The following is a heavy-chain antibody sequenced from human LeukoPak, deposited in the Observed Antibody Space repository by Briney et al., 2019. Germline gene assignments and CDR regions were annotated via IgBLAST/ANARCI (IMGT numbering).Heavy chain of an antibody. CDR3: ARGSSIIGTYYYYYMDV. J-gene: IGHJ6*03. D-gene: IGHD6-6*01. Sequence: SVKVSCKASGYIFTSYGISWVRQAPGQGLEWMGGIIPIFGTANYAQKFQGRVTITADESTSTAYMELSSLRSEDTAVYYCARGSSIIGTYYYYYMDVWGKGTTVTISS. CDR2: IIPIFGTA. V-gene: IGHV1-69*13. CDR1: GYIFTSYG.